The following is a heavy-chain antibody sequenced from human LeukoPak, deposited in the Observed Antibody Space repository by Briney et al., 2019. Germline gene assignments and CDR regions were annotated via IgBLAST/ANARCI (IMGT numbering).Heavy chain of an antibody. V-gene: IGHV1-2*02. J-gene: IGHJ4*02. D-gene: IGHD2-2*02. CDR2: INPNSGGT. Sequence: GSVKVSCKASGYTLTGYYMHWVRQAPGRGVEWMGWINPNSGGTNYAQKFQGRVTMTRDTSISTAYMELSRLRSDDTAVYYCARDYFGVVVPAAIRGQFDYWGQGTLVTVSS. CDR3: ARDYFGVVVPAAIRGQFDY. CDR1: GYTLTGYY.